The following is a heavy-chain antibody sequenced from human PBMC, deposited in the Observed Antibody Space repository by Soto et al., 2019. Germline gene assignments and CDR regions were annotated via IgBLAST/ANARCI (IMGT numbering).Heavy chain of an antibody. Sequence: SETLSLTCTVSGGSISSSSYYWGWIRQPPGKGLEWIGSIYYSGSTYYNPSLKSRVTISVDTSKNQFSLKLSSVPAADTAVYYCARKSPVAAAGSSLDYWGQGTLVTVSS. CDR3: ARKSPVAAAGSSLDY. D-gene: IGHD6-13*01. CDR2: IYYSGST. V-gene: IGHV4-39*01. CDR1: GGSISSSSYY. J-gene: IGHJ4*02.